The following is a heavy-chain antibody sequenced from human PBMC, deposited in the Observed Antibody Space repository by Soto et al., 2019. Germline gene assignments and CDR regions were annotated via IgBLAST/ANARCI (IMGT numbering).Heavy chain of an antibody. CDR1: GYTFTNYG. CDR3: ARAPLYSTSPKSAFDI. CDR2: ISTYNGNP. V-gene: IGHV1-18*01. Sequence: QVQLVQSGPEVKKPGASVKVSCKASGYTFTNYGISWVRQAPGQGLEWTGWISTYNGNPNYAQKLQGRVTMTTDTSTSTAYMELRSLRSDDTAVFYCARAPLYSTSPKSAFDIWGQGTVVTVSS. D-gene: IGHD6-6*01. J-gene: IGHJ3*02.